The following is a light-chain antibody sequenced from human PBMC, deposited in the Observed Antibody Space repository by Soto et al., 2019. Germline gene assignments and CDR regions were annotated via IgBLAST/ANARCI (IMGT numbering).Light chain of an antibody. CDR3: QQLNNYPLT. V-gene: IGKV1-9*01. CDR1: QDIGNF. J-gene: IGKJ4*01. CDR2: SAS. Sequence: DIQLTQSPSFVSASVGDRLTITCRASQDIGNFLAWYQQKPGKAPKLLIYSASTLQSGVPSRFSGSGSAAEFSLTISSLQPEDFAAYFCQQLNNYPLTFGGGTKVEI.